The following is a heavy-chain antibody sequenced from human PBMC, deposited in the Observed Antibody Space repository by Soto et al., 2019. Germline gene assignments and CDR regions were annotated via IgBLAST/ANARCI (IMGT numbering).Heavy chain of an antibody. J-gene: IGHJ6*02. Sequence: SETLSLTCTVSVGSISSYYWSWIRQPPGKGLEWIGYIYYSGSTNYNPSLKSRVTISVDTSKNQFSLKLSSVTAADTAVYYCAREGVSSSWYNYYGMDVWGQGTTVTVSS. CDR2: IYYSGST. CDR3: AREGVSSSWYNYYGMDV. D-gene: IGHD6-13*01. V-gene: IGHV4-59*01. CDR1: VGSISSYY.